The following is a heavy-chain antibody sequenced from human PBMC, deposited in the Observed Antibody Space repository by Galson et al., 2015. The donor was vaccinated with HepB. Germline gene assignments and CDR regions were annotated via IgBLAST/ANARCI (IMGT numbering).Heavy chain of an antibody. Sequence: SVKVSCKASGYTFTSYGISWVRQAPGQGLEWMGWISAYNGNTNYAQKLQGRVTMTTDTSTSTAYMELRSLRSDDTAVYYCARPSSTSWSDAFDIWGQGTMVTVSS. CDR3: ARPSSTSWSDAFDI. V-gene: IGHV1-18*01. D-gene: IGHD2-2*01. CDR1: GYTFTSYG. J-gene: IGHJ3*02. CDR2: ISAYNGNT.